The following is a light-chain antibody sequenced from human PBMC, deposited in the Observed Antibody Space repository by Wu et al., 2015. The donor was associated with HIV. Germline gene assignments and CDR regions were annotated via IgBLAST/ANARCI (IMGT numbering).Light chain of an antibody. Sequence: EIVLTQSPDTLSLSPGEGATLSCRASQSVFGNYLAWYQQKPGQAPRLLIFGASRRATGIPERLSGGGSGTDFTLTISSLEPEDFAVYYCQQRSNWPPITFGQGTRLEIK. CDR3: QQRSNWPPIT. CDR2: GAS. V-gene: IGKV3D-20*02. J-gene: IGKJ5*01. CDR1: QSVFGNY.